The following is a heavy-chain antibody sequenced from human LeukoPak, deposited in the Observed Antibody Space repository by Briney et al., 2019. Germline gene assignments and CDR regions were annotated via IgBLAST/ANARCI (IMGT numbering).Heavy chain of an antibody. CDR1: GFTVSSNY. D-gene: IGHD1-26*01. J-gene: IGHJ4*02. CDR3: ARDPLIVGATPDY. Sequence: GGSLRLSCAASGFTVSSNYMSWVRQAPGKGLEWVSVIYTGGSTYYADSVKGRFTISRDTAKNSLYLQMNSLRAEDTAVYYCARDPLIVGATPDYWGQGTLVTVSS. V-gene: IGHV3-53*01. CDR2: IYTGGST.